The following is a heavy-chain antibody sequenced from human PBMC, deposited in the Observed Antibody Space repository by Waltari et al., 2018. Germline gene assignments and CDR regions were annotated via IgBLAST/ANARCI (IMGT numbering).Heavy chain of an antibody. Sequence: QVQLVQSGAEVKKPGSSVKVSCKASGGTFSSYAISWVRQAPGQGLEWRGGIIPIFGTANYAQEFQGRVTITADESTSTAYMELSSLRSEDTAVYYWARADYDCGRRNWFDSWGEGTLVTVSS. CDR2: IIPIFGTA. D-gene: IGHD3-16*01. CDR1: GGTFSSYA. V-gene: IGHV1-69*01. J-gene: IGHJ5*01. CDR3: ARADYDCGRRNWFDS.